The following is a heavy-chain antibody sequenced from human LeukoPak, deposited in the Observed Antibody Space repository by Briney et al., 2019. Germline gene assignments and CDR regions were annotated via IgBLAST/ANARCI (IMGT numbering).Heavy chain of an antibody. CDR3: ARDPDYYDSSGYYSGWFDP. D-gene: IGHD3-22*01. CDR1: GYIFTSYF. V-gene: IGHV1-46*01. CDR2: INPSGGST. Sequence: ASVKVSCKASGYIFTSYFMHWVRQAPGQGLEWMGLINPSGGSTRYAQKFQGRVTMTRDMSTSTVYMELSSLRSEDTAVYYCARDPDYYDSSGYYSGWFDPWGQGTLVTVSS. J-gene: IGHJ5*02.